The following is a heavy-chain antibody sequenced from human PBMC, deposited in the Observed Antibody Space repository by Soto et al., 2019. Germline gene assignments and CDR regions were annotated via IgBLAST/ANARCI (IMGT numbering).Heavy chain of an antibody. CDR3: ARDREAYDSSGCIDF. V-gene: IGHV4-30-2*01. J-gene: IGHJ4*02. CDR2: IYHSGST. D-gene: IGHD3-22*01. Sequence: SVTLSLPCAVAGGSISRGGYSCSWIRQPPGKGLEWIGYIYHSGSTYYNPSLKSRVTISVDRSKNQFSLKLSSVTAADTAVYYCARDREAYDSSGCIDFWGQGTLVSVSS. CDR1: GGSISRGGYS.